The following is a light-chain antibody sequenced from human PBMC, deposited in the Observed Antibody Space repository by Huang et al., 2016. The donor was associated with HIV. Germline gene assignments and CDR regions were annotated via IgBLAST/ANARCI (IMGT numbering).Light chain of an antibody. CDR3: MQGLQTPYT. J-gene: IGKJ2*01. CDR2: LVS. V-gene: IGKV2-28*01. CDR1: QSLLRSSGYNY. Sequence: DIVMTQSQLSLPATPGAPAFISCNSSQSLLRSSGYNYLDWYLQKPGQSPQLLIYLVSNRASGVPDRFRGIGAGTDCTLRISRVVAEDVGVYYCMQGLQTPYTFGQGTNLEIK.